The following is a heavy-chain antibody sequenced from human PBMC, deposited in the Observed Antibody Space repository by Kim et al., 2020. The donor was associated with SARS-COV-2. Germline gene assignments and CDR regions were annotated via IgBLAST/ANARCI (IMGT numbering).Heavy chain of an antibody. CDR2: IQCGGST. J-gene: IGHJ4*02. CDR1: GFTVSSNH. CDR3: ARGDGITVLFDY. D-gene: IGHD6-19*01. V-gene: IGHV3-53*01. Sequence: GGSLRLSCAVSGFTVSSNHMSWVRQAPGKGLEWVSVIQCGGSTYYADSVKGRFTISRDNSKNTLYLQMNSLRAEDTAVYYCARGDGITVLFDYWGQGTLVSVSS.